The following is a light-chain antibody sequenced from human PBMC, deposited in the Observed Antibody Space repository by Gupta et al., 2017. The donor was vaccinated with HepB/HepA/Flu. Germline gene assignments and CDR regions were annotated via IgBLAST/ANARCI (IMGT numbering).Light chain of an antibody. Sequence: IQMTPSPSTLSASVGDRVTITCRASPGISHWLAWYKQKPGQAPKLLIYKASSLKSGVPSSCGGSGSGKEFTLTISSLQQDDFASYYCQQYNSYPQTFGQGTKVEIK. CDR2: KAS. V-gene: IGKV1-5*03. J-gene: IGKJ1*01. CDR3: QQYNSYPQT. CDR1: PGISHW.